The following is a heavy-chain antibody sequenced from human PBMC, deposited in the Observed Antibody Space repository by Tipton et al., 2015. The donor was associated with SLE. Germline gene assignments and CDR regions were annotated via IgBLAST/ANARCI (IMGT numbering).Heavy chain of an antibody. J-gene: IGHJ3*02. V-gene: IGHV4-34*01. D-gene: IGHD3-10*01. Sequence: TLSLTCAVYGGSFSGYYWSWIRQPPGKGLEWIGESNPSGNTNYNPSLKSRVTISVDTSKNQLSLKLTSVTAADTAVYYCATFRDMVQGVIGAFNIWGQGTMVTVSS. CDR3: ATFRDMVQGVIGAFNI. CDR1: GGSFSGYY. CDR2: SNPSGNT.